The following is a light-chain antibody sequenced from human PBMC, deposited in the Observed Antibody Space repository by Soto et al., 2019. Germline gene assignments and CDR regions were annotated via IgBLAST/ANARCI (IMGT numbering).Light chain of an antibody. J-gene: IGKJ1*01. CDR1: QSIRTD. CDR3: QQYNNWPPWR. CDR2: DAS. V-gene: IGKV3D-15*01. Sequence: DIVMTQSPATLSVSPGERATLSCRASQSIRTDLAWYQQKSGQGPRLLIYDASTRATGIPARFSGSGSGTEFTLTISSLQSEDFAVYYCQQYNNWPPWRFGQGTKV.